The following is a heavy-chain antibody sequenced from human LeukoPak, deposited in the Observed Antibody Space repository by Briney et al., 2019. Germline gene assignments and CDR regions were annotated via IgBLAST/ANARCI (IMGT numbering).Heavy chain of an antibody. J-gene: IGHJ4*02. CDR3: ARDHYDSSGLPDY. D-gene: IGHD3-22*01. V-gene: IGHV3-64*01. CDR2: ISSNGGST. CDR1: GFTFSSYW. Sequence: GGSLRLSCAASGFTFSSYWMSWVRQAPGKGLEYVSAISSNGGSTYYANSVKGRFTISRDNSKNTLYLQMGSLRAEDMAVYYCARDHYDSSGLPDYWGQGTLVTVSS.